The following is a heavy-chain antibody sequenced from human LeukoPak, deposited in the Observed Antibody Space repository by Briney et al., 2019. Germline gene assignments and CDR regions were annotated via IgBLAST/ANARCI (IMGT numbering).Heavy chain of an antibody. D-gene: IGHD2-15*01. J-gene: IGHJ4*02. Sequence: GGSLRLSCAASGFTFSDNSMHWVRQAPGKGLNWVAFIRYDGNNKYYADSVKGRFTISRDNSKNMLYLEMNSLSTEDTAVYNCAKVRYCSGVNCYPDDNWGQGTLVTVSS. V-gene: IGHV3-30*02. CDR1: GFTFSDNS. CDR2: IRYDGNNK. CDR3: AKVRYCSGVNCYPDDN.